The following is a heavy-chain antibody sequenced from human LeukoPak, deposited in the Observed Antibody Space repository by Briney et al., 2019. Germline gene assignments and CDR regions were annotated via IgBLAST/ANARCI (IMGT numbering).Heavy chain of an antibody. V-gene: IGHV3-21*06. CDR1: GFGFSSYS. J-gene: IGHJ4*02. CDR2: ISSSSSYM. D-gene: IGHD3-3*01. Sequence: PGGSLRLSCAVAGFGFSSYSMVWVRRAPGKGLEWVSSISSSSSYMFYANSVKGRFTISRDNAKNSVYLQMNSLRADDTAVYFCARLNDFGRIFDYWGQGTLVTVSS. CDR3: ARLNDFGRIFDY.